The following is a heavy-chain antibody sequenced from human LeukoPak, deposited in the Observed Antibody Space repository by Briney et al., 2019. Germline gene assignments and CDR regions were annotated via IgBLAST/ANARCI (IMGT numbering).Heavy chain of an antibody. CDR2: IHTGGST. V-gene: IGHV3-53*01. D-gene: IGHD5-24*01. Sequence: GGSLRLSCAASGFTVSSNYMSWVRQAPGKGLEWVSVIHTGGSTYYADSVKGRFTISRDTSNNTLYLQMNSLRAENTAVYYCAREGKWLQLRYFDYWGQGTLVTVSS. J-gene: IGHJ4*02. CDR1: GFTVSSNY. CDR3: AREGKWLQLRYFDY.